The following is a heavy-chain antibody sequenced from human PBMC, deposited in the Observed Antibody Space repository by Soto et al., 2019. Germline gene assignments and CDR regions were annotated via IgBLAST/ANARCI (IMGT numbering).Heavy chain of an antibody. CDR1: GFTFSSYS. CDR3: ASEVAAAGKEDY. Sequence: XGSLQLSCAASGFTFSSYSMNWVRQAPGKGLEWVSSISSSSSYIYYADSVKGRFTISRDNAKNSLYLQMNSLRAEDTAVYYCASEVAAAGKEDYWGQGTLVTVSS. J-gene: IGHJ4*02. CDR2: ISSSSSYI. V-gene: IGHV3-21*01. D-gene: IGHD6-13*01.